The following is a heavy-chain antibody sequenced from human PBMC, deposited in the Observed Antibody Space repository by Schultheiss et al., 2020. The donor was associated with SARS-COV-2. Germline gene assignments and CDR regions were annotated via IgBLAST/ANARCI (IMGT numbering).Heavy chain of an antibody. J-gene: IGHJ4*02. CDR1: GGTFSSYA. Sequence: SVKVSCKASGGTFSSYAISWVRQAPGQGLEWMGGIIPIFGTANYAQKFQGRVTITADKSTSTAYMELSSLRSEDTAVYYCARVHRSQRTYYFDYWGQGTLVTVSS. D-gene: IGHD1-1*01. CDR2: IIPIFGTA. V-gene: IGHV1-69*06. CDR3: ARVHRSQRTYYFDY.